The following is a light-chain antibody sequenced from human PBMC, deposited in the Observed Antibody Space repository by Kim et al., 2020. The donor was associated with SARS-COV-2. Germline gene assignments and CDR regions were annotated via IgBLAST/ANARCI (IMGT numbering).Light chain of an antibody. CDR1: QSISSW. J-gene: IGKJ1*01. CDR2: KAS. CDR3: HQYNSYPWT. Sequence: DIKMTQSPSTLSASVGDRVTITCRASQSISSWLAWYQQKPGKAPKLLIYKASSLESGVPSRFSGSGSGTEFTLTISSLQPDDFATYYCHQYNSYPWTFGQGTKVDIK. V-gene: IGKV1-5*03.